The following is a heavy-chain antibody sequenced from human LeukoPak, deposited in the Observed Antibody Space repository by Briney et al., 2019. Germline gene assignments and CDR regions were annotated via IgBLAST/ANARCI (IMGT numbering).Heavy chain of an antibody. CDR3: AKAYSSSWYEGEYFDY. CDR1: GFTFDDYA. J-gene: IGHJ4*02. CDR2: ISWNSGSI. V-gene: IGHV3-9*01. D-gene: IGHD6-13*01. Sequence: GGSLRLSCAASGFTFDDYAMHWVRHAPGKGLEWVSGISWNSGSIGYADSVEGRFTISRDNAKNSLYLQMNSLRAEDTALYYCAKAYSSSWYEGEYFDYWGQGTLVTVSS.